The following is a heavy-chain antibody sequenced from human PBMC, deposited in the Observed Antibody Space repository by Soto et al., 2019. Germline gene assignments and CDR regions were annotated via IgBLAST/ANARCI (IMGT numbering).Heavy chain of an antibody. Sequence: GASVKVSCKASGFTFTSSAVQWVRQARGQRLEWIGWIVVGSGNTNYAQKFQERVTITRDMSTSTAYMELSSLRSEDTAVYYCAADSSPDYYDFWSGYGYWGEGTLVSVSS. D-gene: IGHD3-3*01. J-gene: IGHJ4*02. V-gene: IGHV1-58*01. CDR2: IVVGSGNT. CDR3: AADSSPDYYDFWSGYGY. CDR1: GFTFTSSA.